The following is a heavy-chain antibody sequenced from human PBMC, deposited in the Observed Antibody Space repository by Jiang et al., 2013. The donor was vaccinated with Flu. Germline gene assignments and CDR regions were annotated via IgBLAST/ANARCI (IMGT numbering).Heavy chain of an antibody. J-gene: IGHJ4*02. D-gene: IGHD4-11*01. V-gene: IGHV5-51*01. Sequence: GAEVKKPGESLKISCKGSGYSFTSYWIGWVRQMPGKGLEWMGIIYPGNSDTRYSPSFQGQVTISADKSINTAYLQWSSLKASDTAMYYCARHLSIPNDYSNYPLDYWGQGTLVTVSS. CDR2: IYPGNSDT. CDR1: GYSFTSYW. CDR3: ARHLSIPNDYSNYPLDY.